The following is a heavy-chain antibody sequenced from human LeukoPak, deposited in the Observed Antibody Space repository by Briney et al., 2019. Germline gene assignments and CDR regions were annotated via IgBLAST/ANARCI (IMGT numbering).Heavy chain of an antibody. V-gene: IGHV3-48*03. CDR1: GFSFSSYE. CDR3: ARGPGYFDY. J-gene: IGHJ4*02. Sequence: PGGSLRLSCAASGFSFSSYEMNWVRQAPGKGLEWVSYISSSGSLIYYADSMKGRFTISRDNAKKSLFLQMSSLRAEDTAVYYCARGPGYFDYWGQGTLVTVSS. CDR2: ISSSGSLI.